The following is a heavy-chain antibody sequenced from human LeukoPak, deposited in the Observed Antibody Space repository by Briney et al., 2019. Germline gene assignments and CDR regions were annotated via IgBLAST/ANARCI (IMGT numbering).Heavy chain of an antibody. CDR3: ARDERVCSGGSCYLYYFDY. J-gene: IGHJ4*02. Sequence: ASVEVSCNASGGTFSSYAISWLRQAPGQGLEWRGRIIPILGIANYARKFQGRVTITADKSTSTAYMELSSLRSEDTAVCYCARDERVCSGGSCYLYYFDYWGQGTLVTVSS. CDR2: IIPILGIA. D-gene: IGHD2-15*01. V-gene: IGHV1-69*04. CDR1: GGTFSSYA.